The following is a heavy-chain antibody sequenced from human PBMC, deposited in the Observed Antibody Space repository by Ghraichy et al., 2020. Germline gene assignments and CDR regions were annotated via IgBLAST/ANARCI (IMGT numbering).Heavy chain of an antibody. J-gene: IGHJ4*02. V-gene: IGHV4-59*08. D-gene: IGHD6-13*01. CDR3: ARHNTGYIDY. CDR1: GGSISGFY. Sequence: SETLSLTCTVSGGSISGFYWSWVRQAPGKGLEWIGYIYYSGRTHYNPSLQSRVTMSVDTSKNQFSLNLSSVTAADTAVYYCARHNTGYIDYWGQGNLVTVSS. CDR2: IYYSGRT.